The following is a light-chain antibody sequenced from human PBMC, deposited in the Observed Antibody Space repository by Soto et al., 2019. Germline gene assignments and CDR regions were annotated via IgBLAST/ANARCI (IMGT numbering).Light chain of an antibody. CDR1: QSVSSS. CDR3: QQFSKWPPWT. V-gene: IGKV3-15*01. CDR2: DAS. Sequence: EVLMTQSPATLSVSPGERATLSCRASQSVSSSLAWYQQKPGQAPRLLIYDASTRATGIPTRFSGSGSGTEFTLTISSLQSEDFAVYYCQQFSKWPPWTFGKGTKVEIK. J-gene: IGKJ1*01.